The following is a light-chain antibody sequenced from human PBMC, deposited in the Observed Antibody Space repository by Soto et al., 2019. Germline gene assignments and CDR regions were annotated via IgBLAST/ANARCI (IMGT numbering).Light chain of an antibody. CDR1: QSVNSNY. Sequence: IVLTQSPGTLSSSPGERATLSCTGSQSVNSNYLAWYQQKPGQAPRLLMYETSTRATGIPDRFSGSGSGTDFTLTISRLEPEDFTVWFCQQFGTSPLWTLCQGTKVDIK. CDR2: ETS. V-gene: IGKV3-20*01. CDR3: QQFGTSPLWT. J-gene: IGKJ1*01.